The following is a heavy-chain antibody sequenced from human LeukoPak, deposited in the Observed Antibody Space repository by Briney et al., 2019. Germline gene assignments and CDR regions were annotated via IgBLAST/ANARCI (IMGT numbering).Heavy chain of an antibody. CDR1: GSPISRSTYY. D-gene: IGHD1-14*01. Sequence: PSETLSLTCTVSGSPISRSTYYWGWIRQPPGRGLEWIGSIYYSGRTYYNPSLKSRVTISVDTSKNQFSLNPSSVTAADTAVYYCARTTRSEYYYGMNVWGQGTTVTVSS. J-gene: IGHJ6*02. CDR2: IYYSGRT. V-gene: IGHV4-39*01. CDR3: ARTTRSEYYYGMNV.